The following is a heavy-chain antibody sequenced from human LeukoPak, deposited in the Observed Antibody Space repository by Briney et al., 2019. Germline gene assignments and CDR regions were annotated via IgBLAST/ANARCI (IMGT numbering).Heavy chain of an antibody. CDR3: ARDRETGYYYGVDV. CDR2: ISGYNGNT. D-gene: IGHD1-14*01. J-gene: IGHJ6*02. CDR1: GYTFTTYG. V-gene: IGHV1-18*01. Sequence: GASVKVSCKTSGYTFTTYGINWVRQAPGQGLEWMGWISGYNGNTNSAQKVQGRITMTTDTSTSTAYTELRSLRSDDTAVYYCARDRETGYYYGVDVWGQGTTVTVSS.